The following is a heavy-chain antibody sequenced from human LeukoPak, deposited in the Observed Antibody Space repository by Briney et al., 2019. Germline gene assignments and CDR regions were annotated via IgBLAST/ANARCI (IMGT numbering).Heavy chain of an antibody. CDR2: ISYDGSNK. CDR3: AKDIDYGDDLLPFDY. D-gene: IGHD4-17*01. Sequence: GGSLRLSCAASGFTFSSYGMHWVRQAPGKGLEWVAVISYDGSNKYYADSVKGRFTISRDNSKNTLYLQMNSLRAEDTAVYYCAKDIDYGDDLLPFDYWGQGTLVTVSS. CDR1: GFTFSSYG. V-gene: IGHV3-30*18. J-gene: IGHJ4*02.